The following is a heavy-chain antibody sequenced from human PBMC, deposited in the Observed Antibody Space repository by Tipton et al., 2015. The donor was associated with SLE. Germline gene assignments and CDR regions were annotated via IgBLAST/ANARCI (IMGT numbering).Heavy chain of an antibody. CDR1: GGSISSSHYY. Sequence: LRLSCTVSGGSISSSHYYWDWIRQPPGKGLEWLGSIYSSGGTYYNPSLKSRVTISVDTSKNQLSLKLTSVTAADTAVYYCARGSVVADDFWGQGTLVTVSS. J-gene: IGHJ4*02. V-gene: IGHV4-39*07. CDR3: ARGSVVADDF. D-gene: IGHD2-15*01. CDR2: IYSSGGT.